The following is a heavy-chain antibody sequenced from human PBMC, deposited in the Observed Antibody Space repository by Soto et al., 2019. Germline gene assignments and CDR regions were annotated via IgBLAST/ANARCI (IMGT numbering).Heavy chain of an antibody. CDR2: ISAYNGNT. J-gene: IGHJ5*02. Sequence: ASVKVSCKASGYTFTSYGISWVRQAPGQGLEWMGWISAYNGNTNYAQKLQGRVTMTTDTSTSTAYMELRSLRSDDTAVYYCARDVAGPDEPEGLVWFDPWGQGTLVTVSS. D-gene: IGHD3-3*01. CDR1: GYTFTSYG. CDR3: ARDVAGPDEPEGLVWFDP. V-gene: IGHV1-18*01.